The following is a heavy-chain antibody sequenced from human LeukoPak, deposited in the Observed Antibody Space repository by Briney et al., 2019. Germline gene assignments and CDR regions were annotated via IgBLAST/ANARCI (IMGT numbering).Heavy chain of an antibody. D-gene: IGHD2-21*02. CDR1: GGSISSSGYY. CDR2: IYYSGTT. V-gene: IGHV4-39*01. CDR3: ARLGCSGGDCYLDY. J-gene: IGHJ4*02. Sequence: PSETLSLTCTVSGGSISSSGYYWGWIRQPPGKGLDCIGIIYYSGTTYYNPSLKSRVTISVTISVDTSKNQFSLKLSSVTAADTAVYYCARLGCSGGDCYLDYWGQGTLVTVSS.